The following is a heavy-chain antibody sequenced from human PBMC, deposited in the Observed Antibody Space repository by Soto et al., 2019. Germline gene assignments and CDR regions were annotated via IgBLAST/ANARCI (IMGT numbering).Heavy chain of an antibody. CDR3: ARQGGYYYYGMDV. V-gene: IGHV5-10-1*01. J-gene: IGHJ6*02. CDR2: IDPGDSNT. CDR1: GHRFNTFW. Sequence: PXDSLKVFCQTSGHRFNTFWISLVLQVPGKGLEWMGRIDPGDSNTNYSPSLQGHVTLSVDKSIGTAYLQWSSLKASDTGIYYCARQGGYYYYGMDVWGQGTAVTVSS. D-gene: IGHD2-15*01.